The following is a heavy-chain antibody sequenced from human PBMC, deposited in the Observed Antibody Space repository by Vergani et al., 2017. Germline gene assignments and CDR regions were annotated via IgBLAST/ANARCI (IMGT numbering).Heavy chain of an antibody. Sequence: QVQLVESGGGVVQPGRSLRLSCAASGFRFSSYGMNWVRQAPGKGLEWVAVIWYDGSNKYYADSVKGRFTISRDNSQNTVNLQMNSLRVDDTAVYYCAKDLGGCKSISRSYYMDVWGKGTTVTV. CDR2: IWYDGSNK. CDR3: AKDLGGCKSISRSYYMDV. D-gene: IGHD2/OR15-2a*01. J-gene: IGHJ6*03. V-gene: IGHV3-33*06. CDR1: GFRFSSYG.